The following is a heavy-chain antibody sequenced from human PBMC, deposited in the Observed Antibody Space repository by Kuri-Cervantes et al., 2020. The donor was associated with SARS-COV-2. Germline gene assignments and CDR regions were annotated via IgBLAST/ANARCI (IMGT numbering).Heavy chain of an antibody. CDR3: AKDRDYYDSSGSSFDY. CDR2: ISYDGSNK. J-gene: IGHJ4*02. CDR1: GFTFSSYG. Sequence: GESLKISCAASGFTFSSYGMHWVRRAPGKGLEWVAVISYDGSNKYYADSVKGRFTISRDNSKNTLYLQMNSLRAEDTAVYYCAKDRDYYDSSGSSFDYWGQGTLVTVSS. D-gene: IGHD3-22*01. V-gene: IGHV3-30*18.